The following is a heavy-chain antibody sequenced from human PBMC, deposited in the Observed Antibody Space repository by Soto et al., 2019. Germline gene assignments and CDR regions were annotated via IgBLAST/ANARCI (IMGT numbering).Heavy chain of an antibody. J-gene: IGHJ4*02. V-gene: IGHV3-23*01. CDR3: AKDSFGLVTMYYFDY. CDR1: GFTFSSYA. Sequence: GGSLRLSCAASGFTFSSYAMSWVRQAPGKGLEWVPAISGSGGSTYYADSVKGRFTISRDNSKNTLYLQMNSLRAEDTAVYYCAKDSFGLVTMYYFDYWGQGTLVTVSS. CDR2: ISGSGGST. D-gene: IGHD3-10*02.